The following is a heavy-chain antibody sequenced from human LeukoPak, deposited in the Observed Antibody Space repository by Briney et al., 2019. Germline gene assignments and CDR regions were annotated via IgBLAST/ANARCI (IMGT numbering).Heavy chain of an antibody. CDR1: GFTFSTYA. J-gene: IGHJ4*02. D-gene: IGHD3-16*01. CDR2: MSFDATNK. Sequence: GGSLRLSCAASGFTFSTYAMHWVRQAPGKGLEWVAVMSFDATNKYYADSVRGRFTISRDNSKNTLYLQMNSLRAEDTAVYYCARDNADGSIMITFGGVDYWGQGTLVTVSS. V-gene: IGHV3-30-3*01. CDR3: ARDNADGSIMITFGGVDY.